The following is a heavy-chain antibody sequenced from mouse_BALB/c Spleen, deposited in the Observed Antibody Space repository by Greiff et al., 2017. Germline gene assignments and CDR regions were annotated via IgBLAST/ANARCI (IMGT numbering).Heavy chain of an antibody. CDR2: INPSTGYT. V-gene: IGHV1-7*01. J-gene: IGHJ3*01. CDR1: GYTFTSYW. CDR3: ARRMIPAWFAY. D-gene: IGHD2-4*01. Sequence: QVQLKQSGAELAKPGASVKMSCKASGYTFTSYWMHWVKQRPGQGLEWIGYINPSTGYTEYNQKFKDKATLTADKSSSTAYMQLSSLTSEDSAVYYCARRMIPAWFAYWGQGTLVTVSA.